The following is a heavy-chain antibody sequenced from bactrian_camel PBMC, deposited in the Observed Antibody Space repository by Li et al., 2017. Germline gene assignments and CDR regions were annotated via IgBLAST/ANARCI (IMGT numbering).Heavy chain of an antibody. CDR1: EYIFNNFC. CDR2: IDMDGNT. CDR3: AADFFNLQLARHYSN. Sequence: DVQLVESGGGTVQSGGSLRLSSVGSEYIFNNFCMGWFRQAPGKEREGVAAIDMDGNTNYPDSVKGRFTISKDSAKNTLYLQMNSLKLEDTAMYYCAADFFNLQLARHYSNWGRGTQVTVS. J-gene: IGHJ4*01. D-gene: IGHD4*01. V-gene: IGHV3S10*01.